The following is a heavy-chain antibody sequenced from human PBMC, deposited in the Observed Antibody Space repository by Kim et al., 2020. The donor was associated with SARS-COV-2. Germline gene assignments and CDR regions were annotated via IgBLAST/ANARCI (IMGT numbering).Heavy chain of an antibody. D-gene: IGHD3-9*01. V-gene: IGHV1-2*06. CDR2: TNPTSGGT. Sequence: ASVKVSCKASGYTFTDYYIHWVRQAPGQGLEWMGRTNPTSGGTNYAQKFQGRVTLTRDTSISTVYMEVNRLRSDDTAVYYCARDIDYYFDYLGQGTLVTV. CDR1: GYTFTDYY. J-gene: IGHJ4*02. CDR3: ARDIDYYFDY.